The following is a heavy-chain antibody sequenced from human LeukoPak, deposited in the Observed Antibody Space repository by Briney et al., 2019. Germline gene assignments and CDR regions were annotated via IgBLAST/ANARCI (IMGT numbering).Heavy chain of an antibody. V-gene: IGHV3-11*01. CDR2: ISSSGSTI. Sequence: PGGSLRLSCAASGFTFSDYYMSWIRQAPGKGLEGVSCISSSGSTIYYADSVKGRFTISRDNDKNSLYLQMNSLRPEDTAVYYCARDSEVVVPAAIPSGYPSSHGYFQHWGQGTLVTVSS. CDR3: ARDSEVVVPAAIPSGYPSSHGYFQH. D-gene: IGHD2-2*02. CDR1: GFTFSDYY. J-gene: IGHJ1*01.